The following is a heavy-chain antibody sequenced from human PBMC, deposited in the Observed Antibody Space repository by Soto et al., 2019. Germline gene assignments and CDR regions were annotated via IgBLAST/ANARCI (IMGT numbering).Heavy chain of an antibody. CDR3: AKALDQIPYFDWFPY. CDR1: GLTFSSYA. D-gene: IGHD3-9*01. Sequence: EVQLLESGGDLVQPGGSLRLACAASGLTFSSYAMSWVRQAPGKGLEWVSTVANSGIRTYYADSVKGRFAISRDNSKNTGYLQMDSLRAEDTAIYYCAKALDQIPYFDWFPYWGQGTLVTVSS. V-gene: IGHV3-23*01. J-gene: IGHJ4*02. CDR2: VANSGIRT.